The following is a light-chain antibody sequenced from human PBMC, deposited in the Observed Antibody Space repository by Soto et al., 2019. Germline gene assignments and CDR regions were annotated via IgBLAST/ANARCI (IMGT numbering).Light chain of an antibody. J-gene: IGKJ4*01. CDR2: GAS. CDR3: QQYNDWPRT. CDR1: QSVSSTY. V-gene: IGKV3D-15*01. Sequence: IGLTQSPGTLSLSPGETATLSCRASQSVSSTYLAWYQQKPGQAPGLLLYGASNRASGIPDRFSGGESGTEFTLTISSLQSEDVAVYFCQQYNDWPRTFGGGTKVDIK.